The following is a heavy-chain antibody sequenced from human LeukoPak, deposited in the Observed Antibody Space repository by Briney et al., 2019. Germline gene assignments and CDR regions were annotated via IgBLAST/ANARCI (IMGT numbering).Heavy chain of an antibody. D-gene: IGHD3-10*01. CDR2: ISYDGSIK. V-gene: IGHV3-30*01. CDR3: ARDSTYYYDSGSSGPHYFDY. J-gene: IGHJ4*02. CDR1: GFTFSSYA. Sequence: GGSLRLSCAASGFTFSSYAMHWVRQPPGKGPEWVSVISYDGSIKYYADSVKGRFHISRDNSTNTLFLHMNSLRAEDTAVYYCARDSTYYYDSGSSGPHYFDYWGQGILVTVSS.